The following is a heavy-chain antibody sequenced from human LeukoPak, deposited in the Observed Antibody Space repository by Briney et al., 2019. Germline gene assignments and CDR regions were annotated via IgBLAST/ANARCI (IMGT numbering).Heavy chain of an antibody. CDR1: GFTFSNYE. J-gene: IGHJ3*02. CDR2: ISTTSSTI. D-gene: IGHD1-1*01. Sequence: GGSLRLSCAASGFTFSNYEMNWVRQAPGKGLEWVSYISTTSSTIYYADSVKGRFTISRDNAENSLYLQMNSLRAEDTAVYYCARDKVQLERRYAFDIWGQGTMVTVSS. CDR3: ARDKVQLERRYAFDI. V-gene: IGHV3-48*01.